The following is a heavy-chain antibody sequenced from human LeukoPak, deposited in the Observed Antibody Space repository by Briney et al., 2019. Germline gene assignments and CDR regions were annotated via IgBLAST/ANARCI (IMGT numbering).Heavy chain of an antibody. J-gene: IGHJ4*02. V-gene: IGHV1-69*05. Sequence: SVKVSCKASGGTFSSYAISWVRQAPGQGLEWMGGIIPIFGTANYAQKFQGRVTITTDESTSTGYMELSSLRSEDTAVYYCARGFSLVGATLEYWGQGTLVNVSS. CDR1: GGTFSSYA. CDR2: IIPIFGTA. D-gene: IGHD1-26*01. CDR3: ARGFSLVGATLEY.